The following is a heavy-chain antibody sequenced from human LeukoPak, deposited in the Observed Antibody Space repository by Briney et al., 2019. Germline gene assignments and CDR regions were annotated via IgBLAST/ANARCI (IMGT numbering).Heavy chain of an antibody. D-gene: IGHD3-10*01. CDR3: ARILWVRGIDY. J-gene: IGHJ4*02. Sequence: SETLSLTCTVSGGSISSSSYYWGWIRQPPGKGLEWIGSIYHSGSTYYNPSLKSRVTISVDTSKNQFSLKLSSVTAADTAVYYCARILWVRGIDYWGQGTLVTVSS. CDR1: GGSISSSSYY. CDR2: IYHSGST. V-gene: IGHV4-39*07.